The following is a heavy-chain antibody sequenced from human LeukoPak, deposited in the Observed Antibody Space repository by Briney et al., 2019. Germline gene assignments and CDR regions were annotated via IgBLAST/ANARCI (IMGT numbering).Heavy chain of an antibody. CDR2: IYSGGST. CDR1: GFTVSSNY. J-gene: IGHJ4*02. V-gene: IGHV3-66*01. Sequence: GGSLRLSCAASGFTVSSNYMSWVRQAPGKGLEWVSVIYSGGSTYYADSVKGRFTISRDNSKNTLYLQINSLRAEDTAVYYCAGEFTMVRGVPDYWGQGTLVTVSS. D-gene: IGHD3-10*01. CDR3: AGEFTMVRGVPDY.